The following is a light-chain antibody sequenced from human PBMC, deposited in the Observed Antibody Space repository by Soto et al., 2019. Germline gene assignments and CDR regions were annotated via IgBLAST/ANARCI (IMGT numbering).Light chain of an antibody. Sequence: HSVLTQPPSVSPAPGQRVTISCTGSSSNIGAGYHVHWYQQLPGTAPKLLIYGNSNRPSRVPDRFSGSKSGTSASLAITGLQAEDEADYYCQSYDSSLSGVVFGGGTKLAVL. CDR3: QSYDSSLSGVV. CDR1: SSNIGAGYH. J-gene: IGLJ2*01. CDR2: GNS. V-gene: IGLV1-40*01.